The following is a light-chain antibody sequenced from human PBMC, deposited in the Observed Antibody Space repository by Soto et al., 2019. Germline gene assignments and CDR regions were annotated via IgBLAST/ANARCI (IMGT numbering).Light chain of an antibody. J-gene: IGKJ1*01. CDR1: QSINW. CDR3: QHYDTYSPMWT. CDR2: EAS. V-gene: IGKV1-5*03. Sequence: DIQLAQSPSTLSASVGDRITITCRATQSINWLAWYQQKPGKAPKLLIFEASRLESGVPSRFSGSGSGTEFALTISSLPPDDFGTYYCQHYDTYSPMWTFGQGTKVDVK.